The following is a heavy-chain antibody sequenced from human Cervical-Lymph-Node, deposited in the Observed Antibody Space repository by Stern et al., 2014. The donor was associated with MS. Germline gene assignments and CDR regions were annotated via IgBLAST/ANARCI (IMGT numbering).Heavy chain of an antibody. Sequence: EVQLEESGGGLVQPGGSLRLSCAASGFTFSSYSMNWVRQAPGKGLEWVSYISSSSSTIYYADSVKGRFTISRDNAKNSLYLQMNSLRDEDTAVYYCARDLGDSYYDSNPDFDYWGQGTLVTVSS. D-gene: IGHD3-22*01. V-gene: IGHV3-48*02. CDR3: ARDLGDSYYDSNPDFDY. CDR1: GFTFSSYS. CDR2: ISSSSSTI. J-gene: IGHJ4*02.